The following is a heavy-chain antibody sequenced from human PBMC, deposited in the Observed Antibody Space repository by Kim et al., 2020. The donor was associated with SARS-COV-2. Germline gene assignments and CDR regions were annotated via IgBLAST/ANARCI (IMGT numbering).Heavy chain of an antibody. V-gene: IGHV3-48*03. J-gene: IGHJ6*02. CDR2: ISNSGSTI. Sequence: GGSLRLSCAASGFTFSSYDMNWVRQAPGKGLEWVSDISNSGSTIYYADSVKGRFTISRDNAKNSLYLQMNSRRAEDTAVYYCARGGQLWMYYYYYGMDVWGQGTTVTVSS. CDR1: GFTFSSYD. D-gene: IGHD5-18*01. CDR3: ARGGQLWMYYYYYGMDV.